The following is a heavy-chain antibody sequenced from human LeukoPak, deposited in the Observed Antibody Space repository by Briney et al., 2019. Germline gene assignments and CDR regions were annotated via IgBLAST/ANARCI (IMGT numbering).Heavy chain of an antibody. V-gene: IGHV4-39*07. Sequence: TFSNYWMTWIRQPPGKGLEWIGSIYYSGSTYYNPSLKSRVTISVDTSKNQFSLKLSSVTAADTAVYYCARPGYCSSTSCSLDYWGQGTLVTVSS. CDR2: IYYSGST. CDR1: TFSNYW. D-gene: IGHD2-2*01. J-gene: IGHJ4*02. CDR3: ARPGYCSSTSCSLDY.